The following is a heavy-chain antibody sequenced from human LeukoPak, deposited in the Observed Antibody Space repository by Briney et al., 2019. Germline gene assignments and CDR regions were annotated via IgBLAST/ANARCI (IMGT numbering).Heavy chain of an antibody. CDR1: GFTFSSYA. Sequence: GGSLRLSCAASGFTFSSYAMSWVRQAPGKGLEWVSAISGSGGSTYYADSVKGRFTISRDNSKDTLYLQMNSLRAEDTAVYYCAKASNYGSGSYYPRGVDYWGQGTLVTVSS. J-gene: IGHJ4*02. CDR3: AKASNYGSGSYYPRGVDY. V-gene: IGHV3-23*01. D-gene: IGHD3-10*01. CDR2: ISGSGGST.